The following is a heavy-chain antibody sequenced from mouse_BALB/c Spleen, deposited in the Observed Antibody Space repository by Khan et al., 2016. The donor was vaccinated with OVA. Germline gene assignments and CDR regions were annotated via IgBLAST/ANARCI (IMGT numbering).Heavy chain of an antibody. Sequence: VQLQESGAELVRPGASVKLSCKTSGYIFTSYWIHWVKQRSGQGFKWFARIYPGTDNPSYTENFKDKVTLTAAKSSSTVYMQLSSLKSEDSAVYFCAREEAVYYFDYWGQGTTLTFSS. CDR2: IYPGTDNP. D-gene: IGHD3-3*01. CDR3: AREEAVYYFDY. V-gene: IGHV1S132*01. J-gene: IGHJ2*01. CDR1: GYIFTSYW.